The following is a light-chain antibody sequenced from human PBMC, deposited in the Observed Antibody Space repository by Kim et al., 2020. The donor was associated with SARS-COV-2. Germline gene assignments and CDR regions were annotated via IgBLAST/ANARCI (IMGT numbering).Light chain of an antibody. CDR3: QAWDSSPVV. CDR1: KLGDKY. V-gene: IGLV3-1*01. Sequence: SYELTQPPSVSVSPGQTASITCSGDKLGDKYACWYQQKPGQSPVLVIYQDSKRPSGIPERFSGSHSGNTATLTISGTQAMDEADYYCQAWDSSPVVFGGGTQLTVL. CDR2: QDS. J-gene: IGLJ2*01.